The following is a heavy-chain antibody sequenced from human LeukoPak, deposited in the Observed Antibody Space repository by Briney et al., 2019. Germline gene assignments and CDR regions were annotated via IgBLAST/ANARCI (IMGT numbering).Heavy chain of an antibody. CDR1: GFTVSSNY. CDR2: FYSGGTT. Sequence: GGSLRLSCAASGFTVSSNYMSWVRQAPGKGLEWVSFFYSGGTTFYADSVKGRFTISRDNSKNTLYLQMNSLRAEDTAVYYCARDVLGSGWYYFDYWGQGTLVTVSS. CDR3: ARDVLGSGWYYFDY. J-gene: IGHJ4*02. V-gene: IGHV3-53*01. D-gene: IGHD6-19*01.